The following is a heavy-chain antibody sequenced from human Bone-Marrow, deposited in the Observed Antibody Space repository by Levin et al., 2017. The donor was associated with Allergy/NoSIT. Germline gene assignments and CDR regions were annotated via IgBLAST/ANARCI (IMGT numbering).Heavy chain of an antibody. CDR3: ARVWSDYRYYFDY. CDR1: GFTFSSYA. CDR2: ISYDGSNK. V-gene: IGHV3-30-3*01. J-gene: IGHJ4*02. D-gene: IGHD4-17*01. Sequence: GGSLRLSCAASGFTFSSYAMHWVRQAPGKGLEWVAVISYDGSNKYYADSVKGRFTISRDNSKNTLYLQMNSLRAEDTAVYYCARVWSDYRYYFDYWGQGTLVTVSS.